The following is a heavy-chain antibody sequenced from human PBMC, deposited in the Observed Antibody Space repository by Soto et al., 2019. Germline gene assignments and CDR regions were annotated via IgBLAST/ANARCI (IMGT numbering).Heavy chain of an antibody. CDR2: IIPIFGTA. CDR3: ARGEKDIVLMVYAVNYYGMDV. J-gene: IGHJ6*02. Sequence: QVQLVQSGAEVKKPGSSVKVSCKASGGTFSSYAISWVRQAPGQGLEWMGGIIPIFGTANYAQKFQGRVTITADESTSTAYMELSSLRSEDMAVYYCARGEKDIVLMVYAVNYYGMDVWGQGTTVTVSS. CDR1: GGTFSSYA. D-gene: IGHD2-8*01. V-gene: IGHV1-69*01.